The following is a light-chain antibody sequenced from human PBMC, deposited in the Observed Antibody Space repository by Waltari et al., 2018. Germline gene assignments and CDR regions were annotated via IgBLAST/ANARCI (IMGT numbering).Light chain of an antibody. J-gene: IGLJ2*01. CDR1: TSDIGTFYG. CDR2: EVS. V-gene: IGLV2-18*02. Sequence: QSALTQPPSVSRSLGQSVTISCPGTTSDIGTFYGVSWYQHRTGTAPRLLIYEVSKRPSRVSERFSGSKSGNTASLTISGLQAEDESDYYCGSYRTGVSWIFGGGTRLTVL. CDR3: GSYRTGVSWI.